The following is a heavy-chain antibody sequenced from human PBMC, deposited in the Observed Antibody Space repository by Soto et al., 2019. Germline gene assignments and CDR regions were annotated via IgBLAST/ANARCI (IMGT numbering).Heavy chain of an antibody. V-gene: IGHV1-69*02. J-gene: IGHJ4*02. CDR2: IIPILRMA. D-gene: IGHD3-10*01. CDR1: GGTFTSYT. Sequence: QVQLVQSGAEVKMPGSSVKVSCTASGGTFTSYTFSWVRQVPGQGLEWMGRIIPILRMADFAQKFQGRVTINAEETTSTDYRKLSSLRSEDTAVYYCATSYGSGSAHFDYWGQGTLVTVS. CDR3: ATSYGSGSAHFDY.